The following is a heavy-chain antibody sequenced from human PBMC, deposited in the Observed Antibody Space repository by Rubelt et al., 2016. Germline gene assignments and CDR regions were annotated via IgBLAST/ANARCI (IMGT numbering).Heavy chain of an antibody. CDR3: ARHVPPDY. CDR2: INHSGST. CDR1: GFSISSGYL. Sequence: QVQLQESGPGLVKPSETLSLTCTASGFSISSGYLWGWIRQPPGKGLEWIGDINHSGSTNYNPSLKSRVTISVDTSKNQFSLNLSSVTAADTAVYYCARHVPPDYWGQGILVTVSS. J-gene: IGHJ4*02. V-gene: IGHV4-38-2*02.